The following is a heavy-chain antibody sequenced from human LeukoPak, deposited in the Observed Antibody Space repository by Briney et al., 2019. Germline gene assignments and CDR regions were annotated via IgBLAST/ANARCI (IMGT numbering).Heavy chain of an antibody. D-gene: IGHD3-16*01. CDR1: GFIFSNSW. J-gene: IGHJ4*01. V-gene: IGHV3-74*01. Sequence: GGSLRLSCAASGFIFSNSWMHWVRQAPGKGLMWVALIKGDGSERSYSDSVKGRFTISRDNARNTVYLQMNRLTAEDSAVYYCVKGGDGGGQGTLVTVSS. CDR2: IKGDGSER. CDR3: VKGGDG.